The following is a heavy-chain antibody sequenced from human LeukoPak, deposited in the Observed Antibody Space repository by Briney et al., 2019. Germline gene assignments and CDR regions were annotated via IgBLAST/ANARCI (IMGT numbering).Heavy chain of an antibody. D-gene: IGHD3-3*01. CDR1: GFTFTRNC. CDR2: IPHDGSNA. J-gene: IGHJ5*02. V-gene: IGHV3-30-3*01. CDR3: ATGSDFYYAS. Sequence: AGGSLRLSCVASGFTFTRNCMHWVRQAPGKGLEWVAAIPHDGSNAYYADSVKGRFTISRDDSKNTQYLQMNSLRIEDSAVYYCATGSDFYYASWGQGTLVTVSS.